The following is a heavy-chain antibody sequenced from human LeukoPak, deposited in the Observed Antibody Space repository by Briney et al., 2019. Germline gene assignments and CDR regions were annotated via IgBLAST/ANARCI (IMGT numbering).Heavy chain of an antibody. CDR1: GFTFSSYG. J-gene: IGHJ6*03. V-gene: IGHV3-21*01. CDR2: ISSSSSYI. D-gene: IGHD1-1*01. CDR3: ARVFEYNNNYYYYYLDV. Sequence: GGSLRLSCAASGFTFSSYGMNWVRQAPGKGLEWVSSISSSSSYIYYADSVKGRFTISRDNAKNSLYLQMNSLRAEDTAVFYCARVFEYNNNYYYYYLDVWGKGTTVTVSS.